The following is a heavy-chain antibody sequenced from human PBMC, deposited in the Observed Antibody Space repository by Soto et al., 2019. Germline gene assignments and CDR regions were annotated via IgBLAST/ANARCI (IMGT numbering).Heavy chain of an antibody. CDR3: ARGHDSSGLLDY. CDR1: GGTFSSYT. Sequence: QVQLVQSGAEVKKPGSSVKVSCKASGGTFSSYTISWVRQAPGQGLEWMGRIIPILGIANYEQKFQGRVTITADKSTTEAYMELSSLTSEDTAVYYCARGHDSSGLLDYWGKGTLVPVSS. V-gene: IGHV1-69*02. CDR2: IIPILGIA. J-gene: IGHJ4*02. D-gene: IGHD3-22*01.